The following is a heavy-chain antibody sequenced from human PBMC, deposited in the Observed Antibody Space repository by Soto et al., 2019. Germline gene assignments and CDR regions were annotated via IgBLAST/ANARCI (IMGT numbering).Heavy chain of an antibody. Sequence: PSETLSLTCAVYGGSFSGYYWSWIRQPPGKGLEWIGEINHSGSTNYNPSLKSRVTISVDTSKNQFSLKLSSVTAADTAVYYCARGPSKRFLNLFDPWCQGTLVTGLL. CDR2: INHSGST. CDR1: GGSFSGYY. D-gene: IGHD3-3*01. CDR3: ARGPSKRFLNLFDP. V-gene: IGHV4-34*01. J-gene: IGHJ5*02.